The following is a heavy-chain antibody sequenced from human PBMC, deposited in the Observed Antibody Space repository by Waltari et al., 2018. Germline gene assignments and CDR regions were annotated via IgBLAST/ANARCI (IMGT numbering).Heavy chain of an antibody. Sequence: QVQLQESGPGLVKPSETLSLTCAVSGYSISSGYYWGWIRQPPGKGLEWIGSIYHSGSTYYNPSLKSRVTISVDTSKNQFSLKLSSVTAADTAVYYCARDVDSSSTSCYVGAFDIWGQGTMVTVSS. V-gene: IGHV4-38-2*02. J-gene: IGHJ3*02. CDR3: ARDVDSSSTSCYVGAFDI. D-gene: IGHD2-2*01. CDR1: GYSISSGYY. CDR2: IYHSGST.